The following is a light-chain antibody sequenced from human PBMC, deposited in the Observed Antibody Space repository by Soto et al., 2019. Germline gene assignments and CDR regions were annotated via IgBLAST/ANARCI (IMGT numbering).Light chain of an antibody. CDR3: QQYNDWPPIT. Sequence: EIMMTQSPATLSVSPGERATLSCRASQSVSNNLAWYQQKPGQAPRLLIYYASTRATGIPARFSGSGSGTEFSLTLSSLQSEDFALYYCQQYNDWPPITFGQGTRLEI. CDR2: YAS. V-gene: IGKV3-15*01. CDR1: QSVSNN. J-gene: IGKJ5*01.